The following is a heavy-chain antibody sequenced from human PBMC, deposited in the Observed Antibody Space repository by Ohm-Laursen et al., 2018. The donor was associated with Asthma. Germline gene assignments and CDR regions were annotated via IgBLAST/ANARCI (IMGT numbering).Heavy chain of an antibody. CDR1: GGSISSGGYY. CDR3: ASGYSYEGGYYYYGMDV. CDR2: IYYSGST. D-gene: IGHD5-18*01. J-gene: IGHJ6*02. Sequence: TLSLTCTVSGGSISSGGYYWSWIRQHPGKGLEWIRYIYYSGSTYYNPSLKSRVTISVDTSKNQFSLKLSSVTAADTAVYYCASGYSYEGGYYYYGMDVWGQGTTVTVSS. V-gene: IGHV4-31*03.